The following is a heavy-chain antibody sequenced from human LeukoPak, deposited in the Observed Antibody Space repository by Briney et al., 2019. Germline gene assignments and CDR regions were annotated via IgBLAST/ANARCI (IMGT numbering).Heavy chain of an antibody. Sequence: PGRSLRLSCAASGFTFDDYAMHWVRQAPGKGLEWVSGISWNSGSIGYADSVKGRFTISRGNAKNSLYLQMNSLRAEDTALYYCAKDGGYYYGSGSRYFDYWGQGTLVTVSS. CDR1: GFTFDDYA. D-gene: IGHD3-10*01. CDR3: AKDGGYYYGSGSRYFDY. V-gene: IGHV3-9*01. CDR2: ISWNSGSI. J-gene: IGHJ4*02.